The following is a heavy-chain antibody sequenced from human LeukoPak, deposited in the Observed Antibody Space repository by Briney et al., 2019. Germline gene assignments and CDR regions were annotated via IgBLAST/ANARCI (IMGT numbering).Heavy chain of an antibody. CDR3: AKDGLGHSSGWQFFDY. CDR2: ISGSGGST. D-gene: IGHD6-19*01. J-gene: IGHJ4*02. CDR1: GFTFSSYA. V-gene: IGHV3-23*01. Sequence: GGSLRLSCAASGFTFSSYAMSWVRQAPEKGLEWVSSISGSGGSTYYADSVKGRFTISRDNSKNTLYLQMNSLRAEDTAVYYCAKDGLGHSSGWQFFDYWGQGTLVTVSS.